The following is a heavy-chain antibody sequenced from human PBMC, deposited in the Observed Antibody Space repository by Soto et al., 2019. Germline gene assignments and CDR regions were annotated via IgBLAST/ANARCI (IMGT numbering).Heavy chain of an antibody. J-gene: IGHJ4*02. V-gene: IGHV3-23*01. Sequence: EVQLLESVGSLVQPGESLRLSCAASGFTFSSYAMSWVRQAPGKGLEWVSVISGSDDSTYYADSVKGRFTISRDNSKNTLYLQMNSLRAEDTAVYYCAKRSSSSTFDYWGQGTLVTVSS. D-gene: IGHD6-6*01. CDR1: GFTFSSYA. CDR2: ISGSDDST. CDR3: AKRSSSSTFDY.